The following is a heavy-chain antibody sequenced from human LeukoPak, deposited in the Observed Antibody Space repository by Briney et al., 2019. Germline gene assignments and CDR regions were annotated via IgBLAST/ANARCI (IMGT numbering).Heavy chain of an antibody. CDR1: GFTFSSCG. CDR3: AKDPLQYGSGSYHFDH. Sequence: GGSLRLSCAASGFTFSSCGMHWARQAPGKGLEWVAFIWYDGNDKYYADSVKGRFAISRDNSKNTLDLQMNSLRSEDTAVYYCAKDPLQYGSGSYHFDHWGQGTLVIVSS. D-gene: IGHD3-10*01. J-gene: IGHJ4*02. CDR2: IWYDGNDK. V-gene: IGHV3-30*02.